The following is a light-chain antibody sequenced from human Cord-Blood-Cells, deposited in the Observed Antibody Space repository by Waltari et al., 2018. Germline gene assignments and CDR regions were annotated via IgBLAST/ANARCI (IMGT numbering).Light chain of an antibody. CDR1: SSDVGGYNY. CDR2: EVS. J-gene: IGLJ1*01. V-gene: IGLV2-14*01. Sequence: QSALTQPASVSGSLGQSITISCTGTSSDVGGYNYVSWYQQHPGKAPKLMIYEVSNRPSGVSNLFSGSKSGNTASLTISGLQAEDEADYYCSSYTSSSTYVFGTGTKVTVL. CDR3: SSYTSSSTYV.